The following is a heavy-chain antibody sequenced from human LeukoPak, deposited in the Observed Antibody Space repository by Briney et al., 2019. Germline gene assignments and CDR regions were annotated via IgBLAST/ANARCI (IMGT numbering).Heavy chain of an antibody. V-gene: IGHV3-33*08. D-gene: IGHD2-8*01. CDR2: IWYDGSNK. Sequence: GGSLRLSCAASGFTFSSYGMHWVRQAPVKGLEWVAVIWYDGSNKYYADSVKGRFTISRDNSKNTLYLQMNSLRAEDTAVYYCARDYRMVDGYDAFDIWGQGTMVTVSS. CDR1: GFTFSSYG. J-gene: IGHJ3*02. CDR3: ARDYRMVDGYDAFDI.